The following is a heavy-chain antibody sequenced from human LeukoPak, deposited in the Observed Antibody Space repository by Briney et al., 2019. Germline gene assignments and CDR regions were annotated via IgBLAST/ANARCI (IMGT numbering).Heavy chain of an antibody. J-gene: IGHJ4*02. D-gene: IGHD3-22*01. CDR1: GYTFTNYG. CDR2: ISGYNGNT. V-gene: IGHV1-18*01. Sequence: ASVKVSCKASGYTFTNYGISWVRQAPGQGLEWMGWISGYNGNTKYAQKFQGRVTMTTDTSTSTAYMELSSLRSDDTAVYYCARDRSPRHYYDTSDYHGAAAYWGLGTLVTVSS. CDR3: ARDRSPRHYYDTSDYHGAAAY.